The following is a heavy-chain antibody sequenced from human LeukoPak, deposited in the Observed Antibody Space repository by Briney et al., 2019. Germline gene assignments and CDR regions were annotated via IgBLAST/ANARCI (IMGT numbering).Heavy chain of an antibody. CDR1: GFTFSSYA. D-gene: IGHD5-18*01. J-gene: IGHJ4*02. Sequence: GGSLRLSCAASGFTFSSYAMSWVRQAPGKGLEWVSGISGSGGSTYYADSVKGRFIISRDNSKNTLYLQMNSLRAEDTAVYYCAKDIMGYSYGSPFDYWGQGTLVTVSS. CDR2: ISGSGGST. V-gene: IGHV3-23*01. CDR3: AKDIMGYSYGSPFDY.